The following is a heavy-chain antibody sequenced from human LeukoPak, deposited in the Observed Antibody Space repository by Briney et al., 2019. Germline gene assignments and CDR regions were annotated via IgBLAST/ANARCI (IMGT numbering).Heavy chain of an antibody. Sequence: ASVKPSCKASDYTFTSYGISWVRQAPGQGLEWMGWISAYNGNTNYAQKLQGRVTMTTDTSTSTAYMELRSLRSDDTAVYYCARGGYDFWSGYTTFDPWGQGTLVTVSS. J-gene: IGHJ5*02. V-gene: IGHV1-18*01. CDR2: ISAYNGNT. CDR1: DYTFTSYG. D-gene: IGHD3-3*01. CDR3: ARGGYDFWSGYTTFDP.